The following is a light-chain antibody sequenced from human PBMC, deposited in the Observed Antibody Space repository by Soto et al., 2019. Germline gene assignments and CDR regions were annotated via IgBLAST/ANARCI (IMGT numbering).Light chain of an antibody. Sequence: EIVLTQSPGTLSLSPGERATLACRASQSVSSSYLAWYQQKPGQAPRLLIYCASSMATGIPDRFSGSGSGTVFTRTISRLETEDFAVYYCQQYGSSPSWTVGHGTKVEI. J-gene: IGKJ1*01. CDR1: QSVSSSY. CDR3: QQYGSSPSWT. CDR2: CAS. V-gene: IGKV3-20*01.